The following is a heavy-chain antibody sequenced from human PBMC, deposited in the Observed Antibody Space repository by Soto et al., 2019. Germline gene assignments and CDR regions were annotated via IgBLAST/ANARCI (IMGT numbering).Heavy chain of an antibody. J-gene: IGHJ6*02. Sequence: ASVKVSCKASGYTFTSYYMHWVRQAPGQGLEWMGIINPSGGSTSYAQKFQGRVTMTRDTSTSTVYMELSSLRSEDTAVYYCARDLSIPARPKGYYGMDVWGQGTTVTVSS. CDR1: GYTFTSYY. CDR3: ARDLSIPARPKGYYGMDV. V-gene: IGHV1-46*01. D-gene: IGHD6-6*01. CDR2: INPSGGST.